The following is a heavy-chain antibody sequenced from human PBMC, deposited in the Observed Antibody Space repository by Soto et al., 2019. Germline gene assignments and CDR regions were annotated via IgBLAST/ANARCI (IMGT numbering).Heavy chain of an antibody. J-gene: IGHJ4*02. CDR3: ARGDSPYYYDSSGYYNDY. D-gene: IGHD3-22*01. CDR1: GGTFSGYA. Sequence: SVKVSCKASGGTFSGYAITWVRQAPGQGLEWMGGSIPIFGTPTYAQRFQGRVTITADESTATTYIEVRSLKSEDTAVYYCARGDSPYYYDSSGYYNDYWAREPWSPSPQ. V-gene: IGHV1-69*13. CDR2: SIPIFGTP.